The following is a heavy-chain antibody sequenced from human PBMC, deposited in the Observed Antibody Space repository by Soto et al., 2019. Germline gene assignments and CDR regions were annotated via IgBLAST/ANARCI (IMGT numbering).Heavy chain of an antibody. V-gene: IGHV1-18*01. Sequence: QVQLVQSGAEVNKPGASVKVSCKASGYPYTSYGISWVRPAPGQGLEWMGWISAYNGNTNYVQKNQARVTMTTDTSTFTAYMELRSLRADDTAVYSCARPRGYSYGSDYWGQGTLVTVSS. CDR3: ARPRGYSYGSDY. J-gene: IGHJ4*02. D-gene: IGHD5-18*01. CDR1: GYPYTSYG. CDR2: ISAYNGNT.